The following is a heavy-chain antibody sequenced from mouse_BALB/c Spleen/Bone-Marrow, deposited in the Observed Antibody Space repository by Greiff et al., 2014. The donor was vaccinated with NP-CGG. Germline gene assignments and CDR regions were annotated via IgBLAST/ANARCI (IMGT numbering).Heavy chain of an antibody. CDR3: ARGTTVVGDY. CDR2: INPFNDGI. J-gene: IGHJ2*01. D-gene: IGHD1-1*01. CDR1: GYTFTSYV. Sequence: EVQLQQSGPELVKPGASVKMSCMASGYTFTSYVMHWVKQKPGQGLEGIGYINPFNDGIEYNEKFKVKATLTSDKSSSTAYMELSSLTSEDSAVYYCARGTTVVGDYWGQGTTLTVSS. V-gene: IGHV1-14*01.